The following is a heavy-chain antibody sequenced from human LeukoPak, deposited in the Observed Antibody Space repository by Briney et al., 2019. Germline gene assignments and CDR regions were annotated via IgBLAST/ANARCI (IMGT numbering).Heavy chain of an antibody. V-gene: IGHV4-39*07. CDR1: GGSISSSSYY. J-gene: IGHJ3*02. Sequence: PSETLSLTCTVSGGSISSSSYYWGWIRQPPGKGLEWIGSIYYSGSTYYNPSLKSRVTISVDTSKNQFSLKLSSVTAADTAVYYCARVRGYSGYLLREKPDAFDIWGQGTMVTVSS. CDR3: ARVRGYSGYLLREKPDAFDI. CDR2: IYYSGST. D-gene: IGHD5-12*01.